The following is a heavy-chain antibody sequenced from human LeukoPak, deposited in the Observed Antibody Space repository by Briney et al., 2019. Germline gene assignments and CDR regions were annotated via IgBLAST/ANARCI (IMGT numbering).Heavy chain of an antibody. Sequence: PSETLSLTCTVSGGSISSYYWSWIRQPPGKGLEWIGYIYYSGSTNYNPSLQSRVTISVDTSKNQFSLKLSSVTAADTAVYYCARDRQAETRGRGTLVTVSS. V-gene: IGHV4-59*01. CDR2: IYYSGST. CDR3: ARDRQAET. J-gene: IGHJ4*02. CDR1: GGSISSYY.